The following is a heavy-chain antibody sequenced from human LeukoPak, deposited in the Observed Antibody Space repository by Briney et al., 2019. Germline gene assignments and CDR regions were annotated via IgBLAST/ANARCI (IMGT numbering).Heavy chain of an antibody. CDR1: GYTFTGYY. D-gene: IGHD6-19*01. CDR3: ARGPGIAVVLGY. V-gene: IGHV1-2*02. J-gene: IGHJ4*02. Sequence: ASVTVSCKASGYTFTGYYMHWVRQAPGQGLEWMGWINPNSGGTNYAQKFQGRVTMTRDTSISTAYMELSRLRSEDTAVYYCARGPGIAVVLGYWGQGTLVTVSS. CDR2: INPNSGGT.